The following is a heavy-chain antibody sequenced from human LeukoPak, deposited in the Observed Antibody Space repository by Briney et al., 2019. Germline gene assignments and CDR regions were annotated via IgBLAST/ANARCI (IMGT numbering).Heavy chain of an antibody. Sequence: GGSLRLSCAASGFTFSSYWMSWVRQAPGKGLEWVANIKKDGSEKYYADSVKGRFTISRDNSKDTLYLQMNSLRAEDTAMYYCAKVSLNMVNDAFDIWGQGTMVSVSS. D-gene: IGHD4/OR15-4a*01. CDR3: AKVSLNMVNDAFDI. CDR2: IKKDGSEK. J-gene: IGHJ3*02. CDR1: GFTFSSYW. V-gene: IGHV3-7*01.